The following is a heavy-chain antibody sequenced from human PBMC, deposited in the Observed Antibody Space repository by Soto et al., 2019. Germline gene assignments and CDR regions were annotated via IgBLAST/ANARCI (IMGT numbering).Heavy chain of an antibody. CDR1: GDMVSSNSAA. D-gene: IGHD3-10*01. J-gene: IGHJ4*02. CDR2: TYYRSKWYN. CDR3: ALSYGSGSNYILPFWY. V-gene: IGHV6-1*01. Sequence: PFHALSRTWAICGDMVSSNSAAWNWIRQSPSRGLEWLGRTYYRSKWYNDYAVSVKSRITINPDTSKNQFSLQLNSVTPEDTAVYYCALSYGSGSNYILPFWYWGQGTLVTVS.